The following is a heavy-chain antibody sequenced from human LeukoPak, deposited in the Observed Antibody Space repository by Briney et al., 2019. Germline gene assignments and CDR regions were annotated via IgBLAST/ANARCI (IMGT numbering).Heavy chain of an antibody. Sequence: PGGSLRLSCAASGFTFSSYAMSWVRQAPGKGLEWVSAISRSGGSTYYADSVKGLFTISRDNSKNTLYLQMNSLRAEDTAVYYCARDGGSGNPPFDYWGQGTLVTVSS. J-gene: IGHJ4*02. V-gene: IGHV3-23*01. CDR2: ISRSGGST. CDR1: GFTFSSYA. D-gene: IGHD2-15*01. CDR3: ARDGGSGNPPFDY.